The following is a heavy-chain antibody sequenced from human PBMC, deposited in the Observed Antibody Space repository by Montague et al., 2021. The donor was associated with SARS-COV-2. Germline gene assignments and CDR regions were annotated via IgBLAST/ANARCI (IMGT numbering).Heavy chain of an antibody. D-gene: IGHD6-13*01. J-gene: IGHJ4*02. CDR2: MHYSGST. CDR1: GGSITGYF. Sequence: SETLSLTCTLSGGSITGYFWTWIRQPPGKGLEWLGHMHYSGSTKYNPSLESRVTMSIGTSESQFSLHLRSVTAADTGVYYCARVPFSSSWYYLDYWGQGTLVTVSS. CDR3: ARVPFSSSWYYLDY. V-gene: IGHV4-59*12.